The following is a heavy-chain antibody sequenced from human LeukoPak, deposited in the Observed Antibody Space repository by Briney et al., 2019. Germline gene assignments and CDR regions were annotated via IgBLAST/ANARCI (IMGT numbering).Heavy chain of an antibody. CDR2: LYTSGST. Sequence: SETLSLTCTVSGGSISSGSYYWSWIRQPAGKGLEWIGRLYTSGSTNSNPSLKSRVTISVDTSKNQLSLKLSSVTAADTAVYYCARDKYWSGIDYWGQGTLVTVSS. CDR3: ARDKYWSGIDY. V-gene: IGHV4-61*02. D-gene: IGHD1-1*01. J-gene: IGHJ4*02. CDR1: GGSISSGSYY.